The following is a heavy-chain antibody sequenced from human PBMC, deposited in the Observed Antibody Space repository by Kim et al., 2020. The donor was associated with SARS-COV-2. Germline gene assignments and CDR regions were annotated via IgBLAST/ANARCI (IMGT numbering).Heavy chain of an antibody. CDR1: GYTFTGYY. V-gene: IGHV1-2*02. J-gene: IGHJ4*02. CDR2: INPNSGGT. D-gene: IGHD3-16*01. Sequence: ASVKVSCKASGYTFTGYYMHWVRQAPGQGLEWMGWINPNSGGTNYAQKFQGRVTMTRDTSISTAYMELSRLSSDDTAVYYFARVMTRRYFDYWGQGTLVTVSS. CDR3: ARVMTRRYFDY.